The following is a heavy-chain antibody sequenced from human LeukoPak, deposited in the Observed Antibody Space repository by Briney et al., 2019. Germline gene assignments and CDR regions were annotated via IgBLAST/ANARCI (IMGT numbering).Heavy chain of an antibody. CDR3: ARRITGTTGWFDP. D-gene: IGHD1-20*01. J-gene: IGHJ5*02. CDR1: GYTFTAYY. V-gene: IGHV1-2*02. Sequence: ASVKVSCKASGYTFTAYYMHWVRQAPGQGLEWMGWINPNTGDTNSAERFQGRVTMTRDTSISTAYMELSRLRSDDTAVYYCARRITGTTGWFDPWGQGTLVTVSS. CDR2: INPNTGDT.